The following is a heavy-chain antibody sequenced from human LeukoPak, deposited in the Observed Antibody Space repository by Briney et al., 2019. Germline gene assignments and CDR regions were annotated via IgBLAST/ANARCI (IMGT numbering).Heavy chain of an antibody. CDR3: ARRGITLVRGVISDYYYGMDV. D-gene: IGHD3-10*01. CDR1: GYTFTSYY. J-gene: IGHJ6*02. V-gene: IGHV1-46*01. CDR2: INPSGGYT. Sequence: ASVKVSCKASGYTFTSYYMHWVRQAPGPGLEWMGIINPSGGYTNFAQKFRGRVTMTRDTSTSTVYMALSSLRSEDTAVYYCARRGITLVRGVISDYYYGMDVWGQGTTVTVSS.